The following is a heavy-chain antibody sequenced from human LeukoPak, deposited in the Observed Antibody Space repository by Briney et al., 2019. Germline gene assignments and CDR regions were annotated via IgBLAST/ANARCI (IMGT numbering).Heavy chain of an antibody. CDR1: GFTVSSNY. V-gene: IGHV3-66*01. CDR3: ARGIAAAGVTPYYFDY. D-gene: IGHD6-13*01. CDR2: IYSGGNT. J-gene: IGHJ4*02. Sequence: GGSLRLSCAASGFTVSSNYMNWVRQAPGKGLEWVSMIYSGGNTFYTDSVKGRFIISRDNSKNTLDLQMNSLRAEDTAVYYCARGIAAAGVTPYYFDYWGQGTLVTVSS.